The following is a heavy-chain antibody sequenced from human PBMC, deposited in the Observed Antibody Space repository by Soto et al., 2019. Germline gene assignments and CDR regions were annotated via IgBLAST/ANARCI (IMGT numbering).Heavy chain of an antibody. CDR3: AKGRGGFDP. CDR2: ISVSGDST. V-gene: IGHV3-23*01. CDR1: GSPFSSSA. J-gene: IGHJ5*02. Sequence: EVQLLESGGGLVQPGGSLRLSCAASGSPFSSSAMTWVRQAPGKGLEWVSVISVSGDSTYYADSLKGRFTISRDNSKNTLYLQMNSLRSEDSAVYYCAKGRGGFDPWGQGTLVTVSS. D-gene: IGHD3-10*01.